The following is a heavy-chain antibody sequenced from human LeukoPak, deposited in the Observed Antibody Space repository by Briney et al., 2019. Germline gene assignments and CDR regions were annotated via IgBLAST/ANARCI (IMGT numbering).Heavy chain of an antibody. D-gene: IGHD3-16*01. CDR3: AKALGWGAASDY. V-gene: IGHV3-23*01. J-gene: IGHJ4*02. CDR1: GFTFSSYA. CDR2: ISGGVGST. Sequence: SGGSLRLSCAAPGFTFSSYAMNWVRQAPGKGLEWVSAISGGVGSTYYADSVKGRFTISRDNSKNTLYLQMNSLRAEDTAVYYCAKALGWGAASDYWGQGTLVTVSS.